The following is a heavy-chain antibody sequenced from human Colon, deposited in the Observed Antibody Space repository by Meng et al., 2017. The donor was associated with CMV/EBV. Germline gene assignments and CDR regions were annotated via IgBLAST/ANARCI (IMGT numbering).Heavy chain of an antibody. D-gene: IGHD2-2*02. CDR1: YS. J-gene: IGHJ1*01. V-gene: IGHV1-69*01. CDR2: IVPVFGLQ. Sequence: YSFLCVRHVPGQGLEWLRGIVPVFGLQHYGQKFQGRITITADEAKSTIYMELRSLRSEDTAIYHCTSVERGYCSSTSCYNKYFHSWGQGTLVTVSS. CDR3: TSVERGYCSSTSCYNKYFHS.